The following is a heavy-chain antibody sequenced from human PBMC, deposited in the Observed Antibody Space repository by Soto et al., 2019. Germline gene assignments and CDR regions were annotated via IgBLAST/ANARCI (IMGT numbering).Heavy chain of an antibody. CDR3: VILHPKASSPWYN. Sequence: GASLTISCKGSRYSFTNYWIGWVRLGPGKGLEWMGTIYPGDSDTRYSPSFQGQVTFSVDKSINTAYLHWTSLKASDTAIYYCVILHPKASSPWYNWCQGPLDTVSS. V-gene: IGHV5-51*01. D-gene: IGHD1-1*01. J-gene: IGHJ4*02. CDR2: IYPGDSDT. CDR1: RYSFTNYW.